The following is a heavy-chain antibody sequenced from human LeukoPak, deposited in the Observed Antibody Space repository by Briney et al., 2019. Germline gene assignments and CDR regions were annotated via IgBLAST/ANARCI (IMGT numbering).Heavy chain of an antibody. V-gene: IGHV3-21*04. Sequence: GGSLRLSCAASGFTFSRYSMNWVRQAPGKGLEWVASISSTSTFIYSADSVKGRFTISRDTSKNMLFLQMNSLSVEDTAVYYCAKETPGYCAGGTCYSFHYFDSWGQGIPVTVSS. D-gene: IGHD2-15*01. CDR1: GFTFSRYS. CDR2: ISSTSTFI. CDR3: AKETPGYCAGGTCYSFHYFDS. J-gene: IGHJ4*02.